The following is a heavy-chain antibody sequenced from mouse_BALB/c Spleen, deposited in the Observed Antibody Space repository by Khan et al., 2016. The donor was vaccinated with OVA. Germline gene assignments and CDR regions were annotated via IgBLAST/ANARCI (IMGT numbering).Heavy chain of an antibody. D-gene: IGHD1-1*01. CDR3: ARGNYYGYYFDY. J-gene: IGHJ2*01. CDR2: ISYSGVT. V-gene: IGHV3-2*02. CDR1: GYSITSGYA. Sequence: EVQLQESGPGLVKPSQSLSLTCTVTGYSITSGYAWNWIRQFPGNKLEWMGYISYSGVTSYTPSLKSRISITRDPSKNPFFLQLNSGTTEETATYYCARGNYYGYYFDYWGQGTTLTVSS.